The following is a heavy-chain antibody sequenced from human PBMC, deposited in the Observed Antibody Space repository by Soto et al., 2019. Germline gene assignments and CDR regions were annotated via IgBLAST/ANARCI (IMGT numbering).Heavy chain of an antibody. CDR1: GFTFSSYA. CDR2: ISYDGSNK. Sequence: GGSLRLSCAASGFTFSSYAMHWVRQAPGKGLEWVAVISYDGSNKYYADSVKGRFTISRDNSKNTLYLQMNSLRAEDTAVYYCARNYYYDSSGYRHEDYFDYWGQGTLVTVSS. CDR3: ARNYYYDSSGYRHEDYFDY. J-gene: IGHJ4*02. V-gene: IGHV3-30-3*01. D-gene: IGHD3-22*01.